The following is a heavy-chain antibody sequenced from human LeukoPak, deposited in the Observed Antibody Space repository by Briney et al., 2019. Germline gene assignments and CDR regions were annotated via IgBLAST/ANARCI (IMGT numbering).Heavy chain of an antibody. CDR1: GYTFTSYD. Sequence: ASVKVSCKASGYTFTSYDINWVRQATGQGLEWMGRIIPILGIANYAQKFQGRVTITADKSTSTAYMELSSLRSEDTAVYYCARDPFYYGMDVWGQGTTVTVSS. CDR3: ARDPFYYGMDV. V-gene: IGHV1-69*04. J-gene: IGHJ6*02. CDR2: IIPILGIA.